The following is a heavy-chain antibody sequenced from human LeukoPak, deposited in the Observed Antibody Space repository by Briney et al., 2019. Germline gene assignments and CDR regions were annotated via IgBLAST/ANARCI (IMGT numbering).Heavy chain of an antibody. CDR1: GGTFNSYA. CDR2: IIPIFGKA. J-gene: IGHJ6*03. V-gene: IGHV1-69*05. CDR3: ARAPHYYDSSGYYSYYYYYYMDV. Sequence: SVKVSCKASGGTFNSYAISWVGQAPGKGLEGMGGIIPIFGKANYAQKFQGRGTITRNTSISTAYMELSSLRSEDTAVYYCARAPHYYDSSGYYSYYYYYYMDVWGKGTTVTVSS. D-gene: IGHD3-22*01.